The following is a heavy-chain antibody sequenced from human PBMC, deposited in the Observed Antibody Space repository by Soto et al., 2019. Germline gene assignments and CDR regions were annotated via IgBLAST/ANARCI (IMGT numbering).Heavy chain of an antibody. CDR3: ATDRSWAQCVY. D-gene: IGHD2-8*01. CDR2: IRSDGTAT. CDR1: GFTFSSYW. Sequence: EVQLVESGGGLVQPGGSLRLSCAASGFTFSSYWMHWVRQDPLKGLVWVSSIRSDGTATQYADSVKGRFTVSRDNAKNRVSLQLYSLGVEDTAVYSCATDRSWAQCVYWGQGTLVTASS. J-gene: IGHJ4*02. V-gene: IGHV3-74*03.